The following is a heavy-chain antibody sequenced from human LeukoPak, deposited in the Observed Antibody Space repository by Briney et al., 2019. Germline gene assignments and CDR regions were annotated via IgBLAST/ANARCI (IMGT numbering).Heavy chain of an antibody. CDR3: ASTLYSYGTDYFDY. CDR2: IYTSGST. J-gene: IGHJ4*02. D-gene: IGHD5-18*01. V-gene: IGHV4-4*07. Sequence: SETLSLTCTVSGGSISSYYWSWIRQPAGKGLEWIGRIYTSGSTNYNPSLKSRVTMSVDTSKNQFSLKLSSVTAADTAVYHCASTLYSYGTDYFDYWGQGTLVTVSS. CDR1: GGSISSYY.